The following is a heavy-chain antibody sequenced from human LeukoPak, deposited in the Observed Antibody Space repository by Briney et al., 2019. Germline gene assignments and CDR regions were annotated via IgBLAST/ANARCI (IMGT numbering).Heavy chain of an antibody. CDR1: GYTFTSYA. V-gene: IGHV1-3*01. J-gene: IGHJ4*02. D-gene: IGHD3-22*01. Sequence: ASVKVSCKASGYTFTSYAMHWVRQAPGQRLEWMGWLNAGNGNTKYSQKFQGRVTITRDTSATTAYMELSSLRSEDTAVYYCARGVIVVEGLFDYWGQGTLVTVSS. CDR3: ARGVIVVEGLFDY. CDR2: LNAGNGNT.